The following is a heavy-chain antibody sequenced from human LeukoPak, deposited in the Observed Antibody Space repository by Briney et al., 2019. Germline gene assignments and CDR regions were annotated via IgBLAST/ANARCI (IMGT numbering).Heavy chain of an antibody. J-gene: IGHJ4*02. CDR1: GDSISSSY. V-gene: IGHV4-4*07. Sequence: SETLSLTRTVSGDSISSSYWSWIRQPAGKGLEWIRRVYSSGITNYNPSLNSRVTMSLDTSKNQFSLKLNSVTAADTALYYCARLNNRVLFDSWGQRTLVTVSS. D-gene: IGHD1-14*01. CDR2: VYSSGIT. CDR3: ARLNNRVLFDS.